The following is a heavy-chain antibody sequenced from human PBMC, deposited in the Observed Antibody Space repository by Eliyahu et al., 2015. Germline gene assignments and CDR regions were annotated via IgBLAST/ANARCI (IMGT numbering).Heavy chain of an antibody. V-gene: IGHV4-61*01. CDR1: GGSVSXGTXY. CDR2: INYSGST. J-gene: IGHJ3*02. D-gene: IGHD5-24*01. Sequence: QVQLQESGPGLVKPSXTLSLTCTASGGSVSXGTXYWNWIRQPPGKGLEWIGHINYSGSTNYNPXLKSRVTVSIDTSTNQFSLKLSSVTAADTAIYYCASTSRDGFNYRLDAFDIWGQGTMVTVSS. CDR3: ASTSRDGFNYRLDAFDI.